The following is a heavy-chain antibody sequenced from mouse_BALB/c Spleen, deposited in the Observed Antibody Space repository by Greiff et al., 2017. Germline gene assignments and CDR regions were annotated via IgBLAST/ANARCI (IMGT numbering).Heavy chain of an antibody. Sequence: VQLVESGPGLVAPSQSLSITCTVSGFSLTSYGVHWVRQPPGKGLEWLGVIWAGGSTNYNSALMSRLSISKDNSKSQVFLKMNSLQTDDTAMYYCARDDYYDYDGYYFDYWGQGTTLTVSS. CDR2: IWAGGST. CDR1: GFSLTSYG. CDR3: ARDDYYDYDGYYFDY. V-gene: IGHV2-9*02. J-gene: IGHJ2*01. D-gene: IGHD2-4*01.